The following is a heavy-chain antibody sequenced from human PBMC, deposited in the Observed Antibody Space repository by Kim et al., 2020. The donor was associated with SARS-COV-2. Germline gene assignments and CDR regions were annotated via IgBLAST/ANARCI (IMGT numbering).Heavy chain of an antibody. CDR3: ARCPQWELPDYNWFDP. J-gene: IGHJ5*02. Sequence: ASVKVSCKASGYTFTSYAMHWVRQAPGQRLEWMGWINAGNGNTKYSQKFQGRVTITRDTSASTAYMELSSLRSEDTAVYYCARCPQWELPDYNWFDPWGQGTLVTVSS. V-gene: IGHV1-3*01. D-gene: IGHD1-26*01. CDR2: INAGNGNT. CDR1: GYTFTSYA.